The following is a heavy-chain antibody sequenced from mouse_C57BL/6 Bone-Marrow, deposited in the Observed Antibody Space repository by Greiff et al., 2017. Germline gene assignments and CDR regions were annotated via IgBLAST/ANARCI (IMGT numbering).Heavy chain of an antibody. V-gene: IGHV1-69*01. CDR3: ARSQLGAFAY. CDR1: GYTFTSYW. D-gene: IGHD4-1*02. Sequence: QVQLQQSGPELVKPGASVKLSCKASGYTFTSYWRHWVKQRPGQGLEWIGEIDPSDSYTNYNQKFKGKSTLTVDKSSSTAYMQLSSLTSEDSAVYYCARSQLGAFAYWGQGTLVTVSA. J-gene: IGHJ3*01. CDR2: IDPSDSYT.